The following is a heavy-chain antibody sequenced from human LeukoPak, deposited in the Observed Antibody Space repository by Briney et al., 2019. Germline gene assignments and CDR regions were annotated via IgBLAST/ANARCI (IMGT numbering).Heavy chain of an antibody. D-gene: IGHD6-13*01. Sequence: ATVKVSCKASGYTLTSYAMHWVRQAPGQRLEWMGWINAGNGNTKYSQKFQGRVTITRDTSASTAYMELSSLRSEDTAVYYCARGEAAAGTSSFDYWGQGTLVTVSS. J-gene: IGHJ4*02. CDR3: ARGEAAAGTSSFDY. V-gene: IGHV1-3*01. CDR1: GYTLTSYA. CDR2: INAGNGNT.